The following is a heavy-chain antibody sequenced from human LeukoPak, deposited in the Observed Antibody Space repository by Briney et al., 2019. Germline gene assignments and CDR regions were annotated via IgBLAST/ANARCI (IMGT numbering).Heavy chain of an antibody. Sequence: SVKVSCKASGFTFTSSAVQWVRQARGQRLEWIGWIVVGSGNTNYAQKFQERVTITRDMSTSTAYMELSSLRSEDTAVCYCAARATIFGVVTYDYWGQGTLVTVSS. J-gene: IGHJ4*02. CDR2: IVVGSGNT. V-gene: IGHV1-58*01. CDR1: GFTFTSSA. D-gene: IGHD3-3*01. CDR3: AARATIFGVVTYDY.